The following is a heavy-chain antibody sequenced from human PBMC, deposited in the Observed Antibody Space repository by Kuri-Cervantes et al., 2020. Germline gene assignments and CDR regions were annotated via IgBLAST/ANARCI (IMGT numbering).Heavy chain of an antibody. CDR3: ARGPQSGASFDY. J-gene: IGHJ4*02. D-gene: IGHD3-10*01. Sequence: KFQDRVTITADESTSTAYMELSSLRSEDTAVYYCARGPQSGASFDYWGQGTLVTVSS. V-gene: IGHV1-69*01.